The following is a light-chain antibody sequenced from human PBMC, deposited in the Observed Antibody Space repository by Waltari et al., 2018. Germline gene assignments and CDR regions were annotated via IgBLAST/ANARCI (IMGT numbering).Light chain of an antibody. CDR1: TLPNPY. Sequence: SFELTQPPSVSVSPGQTASITCSGETLPNPYTYWYQQKAGQAPVLVIFKDTERPSGLPVRFSGSSSGTVVTLTITGVRTEDEADYYCQSADSITTFEVFGGGTKLTVL. CDR2: KDT. J-gene: IGLJ3*02. CDR3: QSADSITTFEV. V-gene: IGLV3-25*03.